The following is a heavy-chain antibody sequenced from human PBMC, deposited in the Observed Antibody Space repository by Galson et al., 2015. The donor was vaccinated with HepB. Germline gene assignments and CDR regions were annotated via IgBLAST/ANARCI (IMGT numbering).Heavy chain of an antibody. V-gene: IGHV3-30*18. CDR3: AKDMWNYCSSTSCFGAFDI. CDR2: ISYDGSNK. D-gene: IGHD2-2*01. CDR1: RFTFSSYG. Sequence: SLRLSCAASRFTFSSYGMHWVRQAPGKGLEWVAVISYDGSNKYYADSVKGRFTISRDNSKNTLYLQMNSLRAEDTAVYYCAKDMWNYCSSTSCFGAFDIWGQGTMVIVSS. J-gene: IGHJ3*02.